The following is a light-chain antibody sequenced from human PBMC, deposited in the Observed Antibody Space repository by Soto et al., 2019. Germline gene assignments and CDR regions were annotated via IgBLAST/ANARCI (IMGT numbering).Light chain of an antibody. V-gene: IGKV1-9*01. J-gene: IGKJ5*01. CDR1: QDISTY. CDR3: QQYENLPT. Sequence: DVQLTQSPSFLSASVGDRVSITCRASQDISTYLAWYQQKPGKAPKLLIYAASTLQTGVPSRFSGSGSGTDFTFTISRLQPEDIATYYCQQYENLPTFGQGTRLEIK. CDR2: AAS.